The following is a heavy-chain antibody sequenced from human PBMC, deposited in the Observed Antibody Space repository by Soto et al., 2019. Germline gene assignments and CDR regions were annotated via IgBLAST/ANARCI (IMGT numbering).Heavy chain of an antibody. CDR3: ASEVVTGQWYFEN. CDR2: ISYDGSDK. V-gene: IGHV3-30*03. J-gene: IGHJ4*02. D-gene: IGHD2-21*01. Sequence: GGPLRLSCAASGFTFSSYGLHLVRQAPGKGLEWVAVISYDGSDKYYADSVKGRFTISRERSKNTLYLQMNSLRAEDTALYYCASEVVTGQWYFENWGRGIFVTVSS. CDR1: GFTFSSYG.